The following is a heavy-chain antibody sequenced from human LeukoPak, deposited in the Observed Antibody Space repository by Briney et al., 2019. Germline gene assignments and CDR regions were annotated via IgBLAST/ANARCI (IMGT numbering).Heavy chain of an antibody. V-gene: IGHV4-59*08. J-gene: IGHJ4*02. Sequence: SETLSLTCTVSGGSISSYYWSWIRQPPGQGLEWIGYIYYSGSTNYNPSLKSRVTISVDTSKNQFSLKLSSVTAADTAAYYCARHRDDPAGYFDYWGQGTLVTVSS. CDR2: IYYSGST. CDR1: GGSISSYY. D-gene: IGHD1-1*01. CDR3: ARHRDDPAGYFDY.